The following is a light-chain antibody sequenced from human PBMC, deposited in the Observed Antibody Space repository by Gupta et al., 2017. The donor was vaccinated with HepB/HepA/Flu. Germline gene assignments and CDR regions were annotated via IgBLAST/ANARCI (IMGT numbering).Light chain of an antibody. Sequence: DIQMTQSPSYLSASVGDRITITCRASQRIGYYLNWFQQRPGQAPKILIYAASNLQGGVPSRFSGSGSGTDFTLTIRRLQPEDFGNYCCQQKDSTPMTFGQGTRLDIK. CDR1: QRIGYY. V-gene: IGKV1-39*01. J-gene: IGKJ5*01. CDR3: QQKDSTPMT. CDR2: AAS.